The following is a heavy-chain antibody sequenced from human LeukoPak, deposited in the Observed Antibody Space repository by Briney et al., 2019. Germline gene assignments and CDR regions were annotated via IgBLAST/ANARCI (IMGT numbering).Heavy chain of an antibody. CDR2: VFPDDSDT. Sequence: GESLKISCKGSRHTFTNSWIAWVRQKPGKGLEWMGLVFPDDSDTRYNPSFQGQVTISADKSISTAYLQWNSLKASDTAMYYCVKSAGHCSDGLCYSYNWFDPWGQGTLVTVSS. D-gene: IGHD2-8*01. CDR3: VKSAGHCSDGLCYSYNWFDP. CDR1: RHTFTNSW. J-gene: IGHJ5*02. V-gene: IGHV5-51*01.